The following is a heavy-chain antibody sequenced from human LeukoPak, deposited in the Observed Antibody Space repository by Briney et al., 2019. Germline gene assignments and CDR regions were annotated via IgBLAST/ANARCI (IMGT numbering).Heavy chain of an antibody. Sequence: GGSLRVSCAASGFTFSSYAMSWVRQARGKGLEWVSDINGSGGSTYYADCVKGRFTISRDNSKNTLYPQMNRLRAEDTAVYYCAKRIQSAMATGYWGQGTLVTVSA. CDR2: INGSGGST. V-gene: IGHV3-23*01. D-gene: IGHD5-18*01. CDR3: AKRIQSAMATGY. CDR1: GFTFSSYA. J-gene: IGHJ4*02.